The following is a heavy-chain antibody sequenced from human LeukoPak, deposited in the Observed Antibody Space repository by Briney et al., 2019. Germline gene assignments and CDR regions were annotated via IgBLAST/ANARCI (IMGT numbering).Heavy chain of an antibody. CDR1: GFTFSSYA. CDR3: ASREMYDFWSSYSFDP. D-gene: IGHD3-3*01. V-gene: IGHV3-30-3*01. CDR2: ISYDGSNK. J-gene: IGHJ5*02. Sequence: PGGSLRLSCAASGFTFSSYAMHWVRQAPGKGLEWVAVISYDGSNKYYADSVKGRFTISRDNSKHTLYLQMNSLRAEDTAVYYCASREMYDFWSSYSFDPWGQGTLVTVSS.